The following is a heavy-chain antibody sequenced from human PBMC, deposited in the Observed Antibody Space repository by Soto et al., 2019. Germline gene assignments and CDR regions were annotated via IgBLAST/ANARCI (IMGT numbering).Heavy chain of an antibody. D-gene: IGHD3-10*01. Sequence: GGSLRLSCAASGFTFSSYAMSWVRQAPGKGLEWVSAISGSGGSTYYADSVKGRFTISRDNSKNTLYLQMNSLRAEDTAVYYCAKDRDMVRGVIMYYFDYWAREPWSPSPQ. CDR1: GFTFSSYA. J-gene: IGHJ4*02. CDR2: ISGSGGST. CDR3: AKDRDMVRGVIMYYFDY. V-gene: IGHV3-23*01.